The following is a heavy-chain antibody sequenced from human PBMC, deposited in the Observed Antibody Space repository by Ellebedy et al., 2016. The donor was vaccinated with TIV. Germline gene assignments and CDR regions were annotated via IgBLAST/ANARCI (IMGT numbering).Heavy chain of an antibody. CDR3: ARIKGGYMGYAIDY. Sequence: SGPTLVQPTQTLTLTCTFSGFSLSPSGMCVSWIRQPPGKALEWLARIDWDDDKYYSTSLKTRLTISKDTSKNQVVLTMTNMDPVDTATYYCARIKGGYMGYAIDYWGQGTLVTVSS. D-gene: IGHD5-12*01. CDR1: GFSLSPSGMC. CDR2: IDWDDDK. V-gene: IGHV2-70*11. J-gene: IGHJ4*02.